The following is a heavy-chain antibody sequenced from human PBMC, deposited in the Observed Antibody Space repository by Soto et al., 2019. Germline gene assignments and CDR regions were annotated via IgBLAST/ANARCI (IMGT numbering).Heavy chain of an antibody. V-gene: IGHV1-18*01. CDR1: GYTFTSYV. CDR3: ATGGTSLSGYSYGSDY. Sequence: ASVKVSCKASGYTFTSYVISWVRQAPGQGLEWMGWISAYNGNTNYAQKLQGRVTMTTDTSTSTAYMELRSLRSDDTAVYYCATGGTSLSGYSYGSDYWGQGTLVTVSS. D-gene: IGHD5-18*01. CDR2: ISAYNGNT. J-gene: IGHJ4*02.